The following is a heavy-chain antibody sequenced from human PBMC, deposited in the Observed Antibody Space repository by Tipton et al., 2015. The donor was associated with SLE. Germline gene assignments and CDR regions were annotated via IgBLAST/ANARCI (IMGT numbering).Heavy chain of an antibody. CDR2: ITPVFQTP. Sequence: QSGPEVKKPGSSVKVSCKTSGSSFNTYTLNWVRQAPGQGLEWVGGITPVFQTPNYAPKFQGRASITTDESTSTVYLELTSLRSDDTAVYFCAREGMSGAVNPLDYWGQGALVTVSS. J-gene: IGHJ4*02. D-gene: IGHD3-3*02. V-gene: IGHV1-69*05. CDR3: AREGMSGAVNPLDY. CDR1: GSSFNTYT.